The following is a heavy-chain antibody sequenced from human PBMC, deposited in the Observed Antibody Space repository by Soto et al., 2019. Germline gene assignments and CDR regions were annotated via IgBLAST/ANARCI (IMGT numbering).Heavy chain of an antibody. CDR3: ARVYYDSRGPTKYRAFDF. CDR2: IKQDGGEE. CDR1: GFTFSGYS. D-gene: IGHD3-22*01. V-gene: IGHV3-7*01. J-gene: IGHJ3*01. Sequence: GGSLLLSSTASGFTFSGYSMSLVRQSPGKGLEGVANIKQDGGEEDYVDSVKGRLTISRDNAKNSLYLQMNSLRAEDTAVYYCARVYYDSRGPTKYRAFDFWGQGKMVNVS.